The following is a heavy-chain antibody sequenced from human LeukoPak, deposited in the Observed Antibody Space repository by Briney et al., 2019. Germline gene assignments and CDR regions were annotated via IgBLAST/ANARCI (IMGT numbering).Heavy chain of an antibody. D-gene: IGHD4-23*01. Sequence: GGSLRLSCAASGFTFSRCNMNWVRQAPGKGLEWLSYISTSSSNRYYAGSVKGRFTISRDNAKESPYLQLDSLRDEDTAVYYCAGDLGGNDAFDIWGQGTMVIVSS. CDR1: GFTFSRCN. J-gene: IGHJ3*02. CDR3: AGDLGGNDAFDI. CDR2: ISTSSSNR. V-gene: IGHV3-48*02.